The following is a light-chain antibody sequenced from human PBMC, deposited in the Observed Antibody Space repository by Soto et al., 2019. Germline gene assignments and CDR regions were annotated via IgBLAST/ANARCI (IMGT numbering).Light chain of an antibody. V-gene: IGKV1-33*01. CDR1: QNITNN. CDR3: QQYYGRPPLT. CDR2: HAS. J-gene: IGKJ5*01. Sequence: TQMTKSLSYLSTTIGDRMPITCQASQNITNNLSWYQQKPGKAPNLLIYHASKLAKGVTSRFSGSGSGTDFSFIITSLQREDLATYYCQQYYGRPPLTFGQGTRLDIK.